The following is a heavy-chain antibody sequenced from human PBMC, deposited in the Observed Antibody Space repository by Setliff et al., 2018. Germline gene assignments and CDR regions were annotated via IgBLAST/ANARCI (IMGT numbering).Heavy chain of an antibody. J-gene: IGHJ3*02. Sequence: EASVKVSCKASGYTFISYGISWVRQAPGQGLEWMGWISAYNGNINYAQKLQGRVTMTTDTSTSTAYMELRSLRSDDTAVYYCARVLFHCSSTSCYLDAFDIWGQGTMVTVSS. CDR1: GYTFISYG. CDR2: ISAYNGNI. D-gene: IGHD2-2*01. V-gene: IGHV1-18*01. CDR3: ARVLFHCSSTSCYLDAFDI.